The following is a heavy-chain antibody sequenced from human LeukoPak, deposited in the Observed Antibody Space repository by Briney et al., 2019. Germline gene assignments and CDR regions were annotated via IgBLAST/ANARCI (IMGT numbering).Heavy chain of an antibody. D-gene: IGHD3-3*01. J-gene: IGHJ4*02. Sequence: PGGSLRLSCAASGFTFSSYAMHWVRQAPGKGLEWVAVISYDGSNKYYADSVKGRFTISRDNSKNTLYLQMNSLRAEDTAVYYCAKDHVTIFGVVIDYWGQGTLVTVSS. CDR1: GFTFSSYA. CDR3: AKDHVTIFGVVIDY. V-gene: IGHV3-30-3*01. CDR2: ISYDGSNK.